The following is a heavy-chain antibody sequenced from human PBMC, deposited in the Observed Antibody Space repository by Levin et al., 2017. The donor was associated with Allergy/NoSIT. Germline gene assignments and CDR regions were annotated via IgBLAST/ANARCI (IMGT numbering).Heavy chain of an antibody. V-gene: IGHV4-31*03. Sequence: PSQTLSLTCTVSGGSISSGGYYWSWVRQHPGKGLEWIGYVYNNGNTYYNPSLASRVSISVETSKNEFSLNLTSVTTADTAVYYCARSGRTWLRLRGFDYWGQGTLVTVSP. D-gene: IGHD5-12*01. CDR2: VYNNGNT. CDR3: ARSGRTWLRLRGFDY. J-gene: IGHJ4*02. CDR1: GGSISSGGYY.